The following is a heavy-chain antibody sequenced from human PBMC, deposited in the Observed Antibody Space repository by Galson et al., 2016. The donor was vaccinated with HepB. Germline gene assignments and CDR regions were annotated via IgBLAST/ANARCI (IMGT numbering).Heavy chain of an antibody. D-gene: IGHD3-10*01. CDR3: ARDILWFGELTRVDYFDY. J-gene: IGHJ4*02. CDR2: ISSSSSYI. V-gene: IGHV3-21*01. CDR1: GFTFSSYS. Sequence: SLRLSCAASGFTFSSYSMNWVRQAPGKGLEWVSSISSSSSYIHYADSVKGRFTISRDNAKNPLYLQMNSLRAEDTAVYYCARDILWFGELTRVDYFDYWGQGTLVTVSS.